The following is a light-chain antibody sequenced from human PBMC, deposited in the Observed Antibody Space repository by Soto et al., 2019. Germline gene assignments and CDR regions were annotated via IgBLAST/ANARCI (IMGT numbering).Light chain of an antibody. Sequence: EIVMTQSPATLSVSPGERATLSCRASQSVSRNLAWYQQKPGQAPRLLIYGASTRATGIPARFSGSGSGTEFTLTISSLQSEDFAVYYGQQYNNWPPMAFGQGTKVEIK. CDR2: GAS. CDR3: QQYNNWPPMA. CDR1: QSVSRN. J-gene: IGKJ1*01. V-gene: IGKV3-15*01.